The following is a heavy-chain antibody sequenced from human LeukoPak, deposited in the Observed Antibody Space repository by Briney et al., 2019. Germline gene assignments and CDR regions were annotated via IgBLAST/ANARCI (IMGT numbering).Heavy chain of an antibody. CDR2: ISAYNGNT. CDR1: GYTFTSYG. V-gene: IGHV1-18*01. Sequence: ASVKVSCKASGYTFTSYGISWVRQAPGQGLEWMGWISAYNGNTNYAQKLQGRVTMTTDTSTSTAYMELRSLRSDDTAVYHCARAGDYDILTGYPIPDYWGQGTLVTVSS. D-gene: IGHD3-9*01. CDR3: ARAGDYDILTGYPIPDY. J-gene: IGHJ4*02.